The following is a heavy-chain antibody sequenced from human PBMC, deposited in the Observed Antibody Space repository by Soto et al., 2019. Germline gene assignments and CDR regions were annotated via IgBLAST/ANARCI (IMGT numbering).Heavy chain of an antibody. CDR1: GYTFTGYY. J-gene: IGHJ6*02. V-gene: IGHV1-2*04. CDR3: ARHTLRTTRYYYYGMDV. D-gene: IGHD1-7*01. Sequence: ASVKVSCKASGYTFTGYYMHWVRQAPGQGLEWMGWINPNSGGTNYAQKFQGWVTMTRDTSISTAYMELSRLRSDDTAVYYCARHTLRTTRYYYYGMDVWGQGTTVTVSS. CDR2: INPNSGGT.